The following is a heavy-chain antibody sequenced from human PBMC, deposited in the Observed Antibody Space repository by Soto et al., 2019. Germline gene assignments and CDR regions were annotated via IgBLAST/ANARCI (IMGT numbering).Heavy chain of an antibody. D-gene: IGHD2-15*01. Sequence: QVQLQESGPGLVKPSETLSLTCTVSGGSVSSGSYYWSWIRQPPGKGLEWIGYIYYSGSTNYNPSLKSRVTISVDTSTNQFSLKLSSVTAADTAVYYCARETLYCSGGSCYRTFDYWGQGTLVTVSS. CDR2: IYYSGST. V-gene: IGHV4-61*01. J-gene: IGHJ4*02. CDR3: ARETLYCSGGSCYRTFDY. CDR1: GGSVSSGSYY.